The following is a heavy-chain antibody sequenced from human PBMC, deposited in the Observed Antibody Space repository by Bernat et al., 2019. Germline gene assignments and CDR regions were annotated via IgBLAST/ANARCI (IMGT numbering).Heavy chain of an antibody. Sequence: EVQLVESGGGLVQSGGSLRLSCAASGFTFSSYCMSWVRQAPGKGLEWVANIKKDGSEKYYVDSVKGRFTISRDNAKNSLYLHMNSLRADDTAVYYCARNMDQFRLNYYYYFMDVWGKGTTVTVSS. CDR3: ARNMDQFRLNYYYYFMDV. V-gene: IGHV3-7*03. J-gene: IGHJ6*03. CDR1: GFTFSSYC. D-gene: IGHD2-2*03. CDR2: IKKDGSEK.